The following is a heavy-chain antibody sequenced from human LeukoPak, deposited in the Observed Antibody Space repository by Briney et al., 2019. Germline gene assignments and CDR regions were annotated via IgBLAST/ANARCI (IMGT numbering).Heavy chain of an antibody. CDR2: ISSSSGTT. V-gene: IGHV3-48*01. CDR1: GFTFRSYS. D-gene: IGHD3-16*01. CDR3: ARSHVYVWGSPEKTVSGFDL. Sequence: GGSLRLSCAASGFTFRSYSMNWVRQAPGKGLEWVSYISSSSGTTYHADSVEGRLTISRGDAKESLYLQMSSLRAEDTAVYYCARSHVYVWGSPEKTVSGFDLWGQGTMVTVSS. J-gene: IGHJ3*01.